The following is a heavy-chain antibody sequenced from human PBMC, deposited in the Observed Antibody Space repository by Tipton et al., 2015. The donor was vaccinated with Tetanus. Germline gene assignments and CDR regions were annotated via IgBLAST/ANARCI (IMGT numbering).Heavy chain of an antibody. V-gene: IGHV4-59*01. D-gene: IGHD3-9*01. CDR1: GGSISSFY. J-gene: IGHJ4*02. CDR2: IYYTGNT. CDR3: ARGYNGYDILTAYPHYFDS. Sequence: TLSLTCTVSGGSISSFYWSWIRQSPGRGLEWIGYIYYTGNTNYNPSLKSRVAMSVDTSKNQLSLKLSSVTSADTAVYYCARGYNGYDILTAYPHYFDSWGQGTLVTVSS.